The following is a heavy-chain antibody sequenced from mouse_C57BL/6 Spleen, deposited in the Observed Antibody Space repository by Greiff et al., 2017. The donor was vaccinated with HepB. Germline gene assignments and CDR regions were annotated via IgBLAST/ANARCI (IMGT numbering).Heavy chain of an antibody. V-gene: IGHV1-50*01. J-gene: IGHJ3*01. CDR1: GYTFTSYW. Sequence: QVQLQQPGAELVKPGASVKLSCKASGYTFTSYWMQWVKQRPGQGLEWIGEIDPSDSYTNYNQKFKGKATLTVDTSSSTAYMQLSSLTSEDSAVYYCARSGRDYYGRGAWFAYWGQGTLVTVSA. D-gene: IGHD1-1*01. CDR2: IDPSDSYT. CDR3: ARSGRDYYGRGAWFAY.